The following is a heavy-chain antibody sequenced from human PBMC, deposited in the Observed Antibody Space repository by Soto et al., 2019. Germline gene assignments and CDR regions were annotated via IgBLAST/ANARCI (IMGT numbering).Heavy chain of an antibody. Sequence: EVQLLESGGGLVQPGGSLRLSCAASGFPFSTSAMNWVRQAPGKGLEWVSIISGSSDAANYAESVKGRFASSRDNSKNTLYLQMNSLRAEDTAVYYCAKYSGSYPVYNGLSLWGQGTTVTVS. J-gene: IGHJ6*02. CDR3: AKYSGSYPVYNGLSL. V-gene: IGHV3-23*01. CDR2: ISGSSDAA. CDR1: GFPFSTSA. D-gene: IGHD1-26*01.